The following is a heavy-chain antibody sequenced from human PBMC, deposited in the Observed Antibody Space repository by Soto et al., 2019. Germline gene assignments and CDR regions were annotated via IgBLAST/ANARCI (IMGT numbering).Heavy chain of an antibody. CDR1: GFTFSSYG. D-gene: IGHD2-2*01. Sequence: QVQLVESGGGVVQPGGSLRLSCAASGFTFSSYGMHWVRQAPGKGLEWVAVIWYDGRNKYYADSVKGRFTISRDNSKNTLYLQMNSLRVEDTAVYYCARSDRRCSPNCVEVADYWGQGTLVTVSS. CDR2: IWYDGRNK. V-gene: IGHV3-33*01. CDR3: ARSDRRCSPNCVEVADY. J-gene: IGHJ4*02.